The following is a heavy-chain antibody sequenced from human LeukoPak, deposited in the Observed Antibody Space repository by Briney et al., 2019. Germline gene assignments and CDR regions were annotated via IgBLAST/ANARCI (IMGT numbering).Heavy chain of an antibody. CDR2: IYHSGST. D-gene: IGHD3-22*01. V-gene: IGHV4-38-2*02. Sequence: SETLSLTCTVSGYSISSDYYWRWIRQPPGKGLGWIGTIYHSGSTSYNPSLESRVTMSVDTSKNQFSLKLTSVTAADTAVYYCASEPYYYDSRGYHSWGQGTLVTVSS. CDR3: ASEPYYYDSRGYHS. J-gene: IGHJ4*02. CDR1: GYSISSDYY.